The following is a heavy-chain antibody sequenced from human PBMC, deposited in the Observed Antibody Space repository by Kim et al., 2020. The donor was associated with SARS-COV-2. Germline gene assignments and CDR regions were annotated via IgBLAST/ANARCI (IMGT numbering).Heavy chain of an antibody. Sequence: TKNAGRFQGRVTMTRDTSISTVYMELSRLKSDDTAVYYCARGANTLSAFDLWGQGTMVTVSS. CDR2: T. CDR3: ARGANTLSAFDL. V-gene: IGHV1-2*02. J-gene: IGHJ3*01.